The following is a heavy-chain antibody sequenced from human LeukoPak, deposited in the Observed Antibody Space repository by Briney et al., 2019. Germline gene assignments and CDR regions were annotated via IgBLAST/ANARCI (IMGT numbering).Heavy chain of an antibody. D-gene: IGHD2-21*02. CDR2: ILHDGRNE. V-gene: IGHV3-30*04. J-gene: IGHJ4*02. Sequence: GGSLRLSCAASGFTFSRYSMHWVRQAPGKGLEWVAVILHDGRNEHYADSVQGRFTTSRDNSKDILYLHINSPRTEDTAVYYCAGEPRGSDCRFDYWGQGTLVTVSS. CDR3: AGEPRGSDCRFDY. CDR1: GFTFSRYS.